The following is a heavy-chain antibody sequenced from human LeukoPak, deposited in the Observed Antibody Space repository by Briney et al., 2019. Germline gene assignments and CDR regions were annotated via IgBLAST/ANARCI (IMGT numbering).Heavy chain of an antibody. CDR2: INPTRGGT. J-gene: IGHJ6*03. V-gene: IGHV1-2*02. D-gene: IGHD2-2*01. Sequence: ASVKVSCKASEYTFTGYYMHWVRQAPGQGLEWMGWINPTRGGTNYAQKFQGRVTMTRDTSISTAYMELSRLRSDDTAVYYCARGGYCSSTSCLRGYYYYMDVWGKGTTVTVSS. CDR3: ARGGYCSSTSCLRGYYYYMDV. CDR1: EYTFTGYY.